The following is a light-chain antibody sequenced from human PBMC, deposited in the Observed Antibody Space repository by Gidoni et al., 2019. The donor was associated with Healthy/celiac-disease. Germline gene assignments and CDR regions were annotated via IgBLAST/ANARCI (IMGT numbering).Light chain of an antibody. V-gene: IGKV4-1*01. J-gene: IGKJ5*01. CDR2: WAS. CDR1: QSILYSPNNKNY. CDR3: QQYYSTPIT. Sequence: VMTQSPDILAVSLGERATINCKATQSILYSPNNKNYLAWYQQKPGQSPKLLIYWASTRESGVPDRFSGSGSGTDFTLTISSLQAEDVAVYYCQQYYSTPITFGQGTRLEIK.